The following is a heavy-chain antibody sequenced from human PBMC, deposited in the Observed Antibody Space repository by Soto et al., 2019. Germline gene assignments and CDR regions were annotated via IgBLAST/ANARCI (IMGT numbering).Heavy chain of an antibody. CDR2: IYSGGST. D-gene: IGHD6-19*01. CDR3: ARAISNRIAVAQGGFDY. CDR1: GFTVSSNY. V-gene: IGHV3-53*05. Sequence: HPGGSLRLSCAASGFTVSSNYMNWVRQAPGKGLEWVSVIYSGGSTYYADSVKGRFTISRDNSKNTLYLQMNSLRAEDTAVYYCARAISNRIAVAQGGFDYWGQGTLVTVSS. J-gene: IGHJ4*02.